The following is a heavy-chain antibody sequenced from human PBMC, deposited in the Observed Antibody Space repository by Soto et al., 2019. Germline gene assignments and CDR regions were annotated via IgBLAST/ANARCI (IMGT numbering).Heavy chain of an antibody. V-gene: IGHV5-51*01. CDR2: IYPGDSDT. J-gene: IGHJ4*02. CDR3: ARQDYYDSSGYYKYYFDY. Sequence: GESLKISCKGSGYSFTSYWICWVRQMPGKGLEWMGIIYPGDSDTRYSPSFQGQVTISADKSISTAYLQWSSLKASDTAMYYCARQDYYDSSGYYKYYFDYRGQGTLVTVSS. D-gene: IGHD3-22*01. CDR1: GYSFTSYW.